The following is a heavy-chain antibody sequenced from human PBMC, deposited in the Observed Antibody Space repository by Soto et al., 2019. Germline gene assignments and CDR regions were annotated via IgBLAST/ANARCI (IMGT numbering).Heavy chain of an antibody. J-gene: IGHJ1*01. CDR1: GFTFRGST. D-gene: IGHD2-15*01. Sequence: EVQLVQSGGGLVQPGGSLKLSCAASGFTFRGSTVHWVRQASGEGLQWVGRIRSKANDYATTYIASVKGRFTISRDDSRNTAYLQMSDLKTEDTAVYYCTGGYCTGGTCYSGYFQHWGQVALVTVFS. CDR2: IRSKANDYAT. CDR3: TGGYCTGGTCYSGYFQH. V-gene: IGHV3-73*02.